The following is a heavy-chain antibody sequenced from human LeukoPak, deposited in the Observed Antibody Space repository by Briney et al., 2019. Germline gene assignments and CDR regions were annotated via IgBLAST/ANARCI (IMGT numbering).Heavy chain of an antibody. D-gene: IGHD3-10*01. CDR1: GFTVTNTY. J-gene: IGHJ4*02. CDR3: AKGDYYGSGYNMGGY. Sequence: PGGSLRLSCAASGFTVTNTYMNWVRQAPGKGLEWVSVIYDSGRIYYSDSVKGRFTISRDNSKNTLYLQMNSLRAEDTAVYYCAKGDYYGSGYNMGGYWGQGTLVTVSS. V-gene: IGHV3-66*03. CDR2: IYDSGRI.